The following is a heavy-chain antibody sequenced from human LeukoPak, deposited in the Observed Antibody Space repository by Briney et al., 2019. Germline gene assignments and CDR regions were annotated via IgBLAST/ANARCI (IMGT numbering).Heavy chain of an antibody. V-gene: IGHV3-7*03. D-gene: IGHD1-26*01. J-gene: IGHJ4*02. Sequence: PGGSLRLSCAASGFTFSGYWMTWVRQAPGKGLEWVANIKQDGSEKKYVDSVKGRFSISRDNAKNSLYLQMNSLRAEDTAVYYCAKGHAPSGSYADYWGQGTLVTVSS. CDR2: IKQDGSEK. CDR3: AKGHAPSGSYADY. CDR1: GFTFSGYW.